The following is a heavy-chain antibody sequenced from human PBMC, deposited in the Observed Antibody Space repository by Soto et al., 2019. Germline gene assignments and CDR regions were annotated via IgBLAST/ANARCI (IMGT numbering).Heavy chain of an antibody. V-gene: IGHV4-30-4*01. J-gene: IGHJ4*02. D-gene: IGHD4-17*01. CDR3: ATMGTPVTGLYYFDY. CDR1: GGSISSGNYY. Sequence: PSETLSLTCTVSGGSISSGNYYWSWIRQPPGKGLEWIGFISYSGTTHYSASLRSRVSISVDTSKKQFSLDLSSVTAADTAVYYCATMGTPVTGLYYFDYWGQGTLVT. CDR2: ISYSGTT.